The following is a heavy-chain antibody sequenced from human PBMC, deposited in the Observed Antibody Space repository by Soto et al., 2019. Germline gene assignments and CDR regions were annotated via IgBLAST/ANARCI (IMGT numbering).Heavy chain of an antibody. J-gene: IGHJ5*02. V-gene: IGHV4-39*01. D-gene: IGHD4-4*01. CDR3: ARHSLALSKTKLFDP. CDR1: GDSIISSYFY. CDR2: IFYLGSS. Sequence: SETLSLTCTVSGDSIISSYFYWGWVRQPPGKGLEWIGSIFYLGSSYYNPSLKSRVTMSVDTSKNQFSLRLRSVTAADTALYLCARHSLALSKTKLFDPWGQGTIVTVSS.